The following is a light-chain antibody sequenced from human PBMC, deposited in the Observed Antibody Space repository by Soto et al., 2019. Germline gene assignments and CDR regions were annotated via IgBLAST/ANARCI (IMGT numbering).Light chain of an antibody. Sequence: QAVVTQEPSLTVSPGGTVTLTYASSTGAVTSGFYPSWFQQKPGQAPRPLIYSTGNKYSWTPARFSGSLLGGKAALTLSGVQPEDEAEYFCLLYYGGAQLVFGGGTKLTVL. CDR3: LLYYGGAQLV. V-gene: IGLV7-43*01. CDR1: TGAVTSGFY. J-gene: IGLJ2*01. CDR2: STG.